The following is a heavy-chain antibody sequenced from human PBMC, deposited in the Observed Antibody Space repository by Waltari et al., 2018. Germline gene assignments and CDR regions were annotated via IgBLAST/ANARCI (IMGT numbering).Heavy chain of an antibody. CDR2: IFHSGST. Sequence: QVQLQESGPGLVKPSETLSLTCAVSGYSISSGYYWGWIRQPPGKGLEWIGSIFHSGSTYYNPSLKSRVTISVDTSKNQFSLKLSSVTAADTAVYYCALLANIVVVPAASALDAFDIWGQGTMVTVSS. D-gene: IGHD2-2*01. J-gene: IGHJ3*02. V-gene: IGHV4-38-2*01. CDR1: GYSISSGYY. CDR3: ALLANIVVVPAASALDAFDI.